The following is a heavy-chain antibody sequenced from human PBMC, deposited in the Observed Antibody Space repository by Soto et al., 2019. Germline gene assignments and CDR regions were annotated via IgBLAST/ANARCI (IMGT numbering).Heavy chain of an antibody. D-gene: IGHD2-2*01. V-gene: IGHV5-51*01. J-gene: IGHJ4*02. CDR2: IYPGDSDT. Sequence: GESLKISCKGSGFTFTSYWIAWVRQMPGKGLEWMGIIYPGDSDTSYSPSFQGQVTISADKSINTAYLHWSSLKASDTAIYYCAKHEGYCSTSTCSNFDYWGQGTLVTVSS. CDR3: AKHEGYCSTSTCSNFDY. CDR1: GFTFTSYW.